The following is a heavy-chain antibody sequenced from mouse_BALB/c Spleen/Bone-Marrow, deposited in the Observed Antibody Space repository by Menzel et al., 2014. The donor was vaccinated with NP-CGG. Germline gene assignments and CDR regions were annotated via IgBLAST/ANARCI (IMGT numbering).Heavy chain of an antibody. CDR2: IYPGDGDT. V-gene: IGHV1-87*01. D-gene: IGHD2-12*01. J-gene: IGHJ2*01. CDR3: ARRRREYYFDY. CDR1: GYTFTSYW. Sequence: QVQLQQSGAELARPGASVKLSCKASGYTFTSYWMQWVKQRPGQGLEWTGAIYPGDGDTRYTQKFKGKATLTADKSSSTAYMQLSSLASEDSAVYYCARRRREYYFDYWGQGTTLTVSS.